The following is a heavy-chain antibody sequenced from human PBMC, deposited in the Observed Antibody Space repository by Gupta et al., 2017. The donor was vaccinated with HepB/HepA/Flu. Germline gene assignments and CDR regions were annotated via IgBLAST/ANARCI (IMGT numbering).Heavy chain of an antibody. CDR2: IIPILGIA. CDR1: GGTFSSYA. J-gene: IGHJ6*02. Sequence: QVQLVQSGAEVKKPGSSVKVSCKASGGTFSSYAISWVRQAPGQGLEWMGRIIPILGIANYAQKFQGRVTIPADKSKSTAYRELSSLRSEDTAVYYCAREYNPIDYGSGSYYLYYYYGMDVWGQGTTGTVA. CDR3: AREYNPIDYGSGSYYLYYYYGMDV. D-gene: IGHD3-10*01. V-gene: IGHV1-69*04.